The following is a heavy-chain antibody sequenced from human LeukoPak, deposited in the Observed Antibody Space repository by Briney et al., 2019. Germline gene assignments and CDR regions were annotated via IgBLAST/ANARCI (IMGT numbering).Heavy chain of an antibody. V-gene: IGHV3-66*02. CDR2: IYSSDNT. CDR1: GFTVSGNY. CDR3: AGRRVLDASFDY. Sequence: GGSLRLSCAASGFTVSGNYMSWVRQAPGKGLEWVSVIYSSDNTYYIDSVQGRFTISRDNSKNTLYLQMNSLRAEDTAVYYCAGRRVLDASFDYWGQGTLVTVSS. J-gene: IGHJ4*02. D-gene: IGHD4/OR15-4a*01.